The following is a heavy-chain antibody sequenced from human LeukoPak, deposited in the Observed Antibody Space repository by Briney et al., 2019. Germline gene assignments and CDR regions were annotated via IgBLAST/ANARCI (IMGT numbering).Heavy chain of an antibody. Sequence: SETLSLTCTVSGGSISSYYWSWIRQPPGKGLEWIGSIYYSGSTYFSPSLKSRVTLSVDASNNQFSLKLSSVTAADTAVYYCASVYTSSWPTLDYWGQGALVSVSS. V-gene: IGHV4-59*05. J-gene: IGHJ4*02. D-gene: IGHD6-13*01. CDR2: IYYSGST. CDR1: GGSISSYY. CDR3: ASVYTSSWPTLDY.